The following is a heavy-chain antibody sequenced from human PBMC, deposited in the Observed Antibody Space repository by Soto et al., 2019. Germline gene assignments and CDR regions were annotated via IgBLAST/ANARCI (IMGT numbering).Heavy chain of an antibody. CDR3: ARGLPPFYGDPFDY. Sequence: QVQLVQSGAEVKKPGASVKVSCKASGYTFTSYDINWVRQATGQGLEWMGWMNPNSGNTGYAQKFQGRVTMTRHTSISTAYMELSSLRSEDTAVYYCARGLPPFYGDPFDYWGQGTLVTVSS. J-gene: IGHJ4*02. CDR2: MNPNSGNT. D-gene: IGHD4-17*01. V-gene: IGHV1-8*01. CDR1: GYTFTSYD.